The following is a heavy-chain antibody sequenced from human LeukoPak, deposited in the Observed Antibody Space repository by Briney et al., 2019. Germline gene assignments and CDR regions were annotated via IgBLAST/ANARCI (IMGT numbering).Heavy chain of an antibody. V-gene: IGHV4-31*03. CDR3: ARGSVQYWFDP. Sequence: SQTLSLTCTVSGGSINSGGYYWSWIRQHPGKGLEWIGYIYYSGSTYYNPSLKSRVTISVDTSKNQFSLKLSSVTAADTAAYYCARGSVQYWFDPWGQGTLVTVSS. CDR2: IYYSGST. J-gene: IGHJ5*02. CDR1: GGSINSGGYY.